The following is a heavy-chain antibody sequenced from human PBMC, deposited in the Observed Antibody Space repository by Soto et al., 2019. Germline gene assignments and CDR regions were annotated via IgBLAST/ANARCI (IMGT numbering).Heavy chain of an antibody. CDR2: ISYSGST. J-gene: IGHJ4*02. V-gene: IGHV4-39*01. CDR1: GVSISSHGYF. D-gene: IGHD3-22*01. Sequence: QLQLQESGPGLVQPSETLSLTCTVSGVSISSHGYFWGWIRQPPGKGLEWIGMISYSGSTYYSPSLKSRVTISADTSKNQLSLRLSSVTAADTAVFHCMNYNSGRKYWGQGTVVTVSS. CDR3: MNYNSGRKY.